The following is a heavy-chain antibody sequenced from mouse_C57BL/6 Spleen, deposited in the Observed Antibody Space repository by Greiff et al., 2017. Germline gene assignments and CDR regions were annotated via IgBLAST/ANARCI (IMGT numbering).Heavy chain of an antibody. V-gene: IGHV1-64*01. Sequence: QVQLQQPGAELVKPGASVKLSCKASGYTFTSYWMHWVKQRPGQGLEWIGMIHPNSGSTNYNEKFKSKATLTVDKSSSTAYMQLSSLTSEDSAVYYCAREDYGYPYAMDYGGQGTSVTVSS. D-gene: IGHD2-2*01. CDR2: IHPNSGST. J-gene: IGHJ4*01. CDR1: GYTFTSYW. CDR3: AREDYGYPYAMDY.